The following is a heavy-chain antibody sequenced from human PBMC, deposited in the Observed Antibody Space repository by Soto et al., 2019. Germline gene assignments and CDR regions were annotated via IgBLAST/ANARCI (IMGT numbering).Heavy chain of an antibody. J-gene: IGHJ5*02. CDR2: ISGSGDDT. CDR1: GFTLRAFA. Sequence: EVKLLESGGGLAQPGGSLRLSCVGSGFTLRAFAMTWVRQAPGKGLEWVSVISGSGDDTSYADSVKGRFTISRDNSRNTLYLQMNRLRADDTAVYYCVKGGFMVTTIDHWGQGTLVAVSS. D-gene: IGHD2-21*02. CDR3: VKGGFMVTTIDH. V-gene: IGHV3-23*01.